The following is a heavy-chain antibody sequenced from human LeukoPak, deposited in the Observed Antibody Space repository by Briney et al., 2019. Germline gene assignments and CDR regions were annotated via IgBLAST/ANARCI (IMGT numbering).Heavy chain of an antibody. CDR3: AKFSSIAGRPGYFDY. J-gene: IGHJ4*02. CDR2: ISGSGGST. Sequence: GGSLRLSCAASGCSFSSSAMSWGRQAPGKGLEWVSAISGSGGSTYYADSVRGRFTISRDNSKNTLYLQMNSLIAEDTAVYYCAKFSSIAGRPGYFDYWGQGTLVTVSS. CDR1: GCSFSSSA. D-gene: IGHD6-6*01. V-gene: IGHV3-23*01.